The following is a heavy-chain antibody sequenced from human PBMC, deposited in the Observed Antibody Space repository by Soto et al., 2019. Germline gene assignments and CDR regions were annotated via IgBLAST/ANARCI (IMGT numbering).Heavy chain of an antibody. CDR1: GGSVESSSC. Sequence: SETLSLTCAVSGGSVESSSCWSWVRQAPGKGLEWIGEIYHSGTFNYNPSLASRVSVSVDKSTNQFSLNLNSVTAADTAVYYCVRSVPASTWAYNGMDVWGQGTTVPVS. J-gene: IGHJ6*02. CDR3: VRSVPASTWAYNGMDV. CDR2: IYHSGTF. D-gene: IGHD2-15*01. V-gene: IGHV4-4*02.